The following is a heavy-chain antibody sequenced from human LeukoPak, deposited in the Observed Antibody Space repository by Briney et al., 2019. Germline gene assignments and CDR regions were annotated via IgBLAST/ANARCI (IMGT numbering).Heavy chain of an antibody. CDR2: ISGSGGST. Sequence: PGGSLRLSCAASGFTFSSYAMSWVRQAPGKGLEWVSAISGSGGSTHYADSVKGRFTISRDNSKNTLYLQMNSLRAEDTAVYYCASTYYYDSSGYSHPPGAFDIWGQGTMVTVSS. CDR1: GFTFSSYA. V-gene: IGHV3-23*01. J-gene: IGHJ3*02. D-gene: IGHD3-22*01. CDR3: ASTYYYDSSGYSHPPGAFDI.